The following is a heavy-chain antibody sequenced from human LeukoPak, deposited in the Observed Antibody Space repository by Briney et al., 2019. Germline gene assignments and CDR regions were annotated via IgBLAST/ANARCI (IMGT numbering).Heavy chain of an antibody. CDR2: ISGGSGLI. J-gene: IGHJ4*02. Sequence: GGSPRLSCVASGFTFSSYAMTWVRQAPGKGLEWVSAISGGSGLIYYGDSVKGRFTVSRDNSKNTQYLQMNDLRAEDTAVYYCANLGNWNDVRDYWGQGTLVAVSS. D-gene: IGHD1-20*01. V-gene: IGHV3-23*01. CDR1: GFTFSSYA. CDR3: ANLGNWNDVRDY.